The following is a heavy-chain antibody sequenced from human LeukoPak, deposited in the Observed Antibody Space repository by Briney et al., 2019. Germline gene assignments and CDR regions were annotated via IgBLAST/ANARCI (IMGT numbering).Heavy chain of an antibody. V-gene: IGHV1-2*02. CDR3: ARGGHNSSWSNLDY. J-gene: IGHJ4*02. CDR2: INPNSGGT. Sequence: ASVKVSCKASGYTFTDYYMHWVRQAPGQGLEWMGWINPNSGGTNYAQKFQDKVTMTRDTSITTAYMEVSRLRSDDTAVYYCARGGHNSSWSNLDYWGQGTLVTVSS. CDR1: GYTFTDYY. D-gene: IGHD6-13*01.